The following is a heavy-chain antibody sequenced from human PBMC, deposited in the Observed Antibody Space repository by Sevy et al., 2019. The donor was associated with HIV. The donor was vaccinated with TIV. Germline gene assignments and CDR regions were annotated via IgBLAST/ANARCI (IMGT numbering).Heavy chain of an antibody. CDR1: GYTFTSYG. CDR3: ARVKLGDCSSTSCYISYYYYGMDV. J-gene: IGHJ6*02. CDR2: ISAYNGNT. V-gene: IGHV1-18*01. Sequence: ASVKVSCKASGYTFTSYGISWVRQAPGQGLEWMGWISAYNGNTNYAQKLQGRVTMTTDTSTSTAYMELRSLGSDDTAVYYCARVKLGDCSSTSCYISYYYYGMDVWGQGTTVTVSS. D-gene: IGHD2-2*02.